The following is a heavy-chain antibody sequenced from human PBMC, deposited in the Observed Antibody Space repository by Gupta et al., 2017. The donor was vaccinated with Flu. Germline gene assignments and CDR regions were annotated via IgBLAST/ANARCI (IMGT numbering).Heavy chain of an antibody. Sequence: CAASGFTFSDHDVSWVHQAPGKGLEWVSFISSSGVPYYTDSVKGRFTISRDNAKNSVYLQMDSLRAEDTAVYYCARGHWDSWGQGTLVTVSS. CDR1: GFTFSDHD. CDR2: ISSSGVP. CDR3: ARGHWDS. J-gene: IGHJ4*02. V-gene: IGHV3-48*03.